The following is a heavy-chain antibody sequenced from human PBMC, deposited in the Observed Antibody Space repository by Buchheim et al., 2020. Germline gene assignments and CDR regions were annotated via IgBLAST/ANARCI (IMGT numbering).Heavy chain of an antibody. D-gene: IGHD3-10*01. CDR2: INHSGST. V-gene: IGHV4-34*01. CDR3: ARERRLLTMVRGVISGFDP. CDR1: GGSFSGYY. Sequence: QVQLQQWGAGLLKPSETLSLTCAAYGGSFSGYYWSWIRQPPGKGLEWIGEINHSGSTNYNPSLKSRVTISVDTSKNQFSLKLSSVTAADTAVYYCARERRLLTMVRGVISGFDPWGQGTL. J-gene: IGHJ5*02.